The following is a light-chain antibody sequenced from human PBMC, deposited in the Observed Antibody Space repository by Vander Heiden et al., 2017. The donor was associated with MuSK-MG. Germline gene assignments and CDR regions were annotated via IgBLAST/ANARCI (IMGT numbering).Light chain of an antibody. Sequence: DIQMSQSPSSLSASVGDRVTITCRASQGIRNDLAWYQQKPGKAPKRLISAASTLESGVPSRFSGVGSGIEFTLTISRLQPEDLATYYCRQQNYSPWTFGQGTKVEFK. CDR2: AAS. J-gene: IGKJ1*01. CDR1: QGIRND. CDR3: RQQNYSPWT. V-gene: IGKV1-17*01.